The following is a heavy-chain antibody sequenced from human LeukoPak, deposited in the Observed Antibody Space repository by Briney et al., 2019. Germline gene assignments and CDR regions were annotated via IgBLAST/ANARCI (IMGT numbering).Heavy chain of an antibody. Sequence: GEPLKISCKGSGYSFTSYWISWVRQMPGKGLEWMGRIDPSDSYTNYSPSFQGHVTISADKSISTAYLQWSSLKASDTAMYYCARAPPDGYNPDYWGQGTLVTVSS. CDR3: ARAPPDGYNPDY. J-gene: IGHJ4*02. CDR1: GYSFTSYW. V-gene: IGHV5-10-1*01. D-gene: IGHD5-24*01. CDR2: IDPSDSYT.